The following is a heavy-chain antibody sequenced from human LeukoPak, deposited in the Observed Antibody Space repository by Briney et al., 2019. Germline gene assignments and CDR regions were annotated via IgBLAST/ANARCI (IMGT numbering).Heavy chain of an antibody. V-gene: IGHV4-4*07. D-gene: IGHD3-22*01. CDR2: ISTSRGT. CDR1: GDSITTNY. CDR3: ARGYYDSRGYSVPFDS. J-gene: IGHJ4*02. Sequence: SETLSLTCSVSGDSITTNYWNWIRQTPEKELEWIGYISTSRGTNYNPSLRSRVTMLLDTSKNQFSLELRSVTAADTAVYHCARGYYDSRGYSVPFDSWGQGTLVTVSS.